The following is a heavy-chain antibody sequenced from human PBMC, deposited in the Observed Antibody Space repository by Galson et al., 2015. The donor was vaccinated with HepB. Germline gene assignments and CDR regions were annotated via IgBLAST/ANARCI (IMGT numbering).Heavy chain of an antibody. CDR1: GGAFSSHT. V-gene: IGHV1-69*13. Sequence: SVKVSCKASGGAFSSHTIDWIRQAPGQGLEWMGGITPMFGRANYAQKLQGRVMITADDSTSTAYMEVRGLRTEDTTMYYCARSFSGEPSLQYFFFWGQGTLVTVS. CDR2: ITPMFGRA. CDR3: ARSFSGEPSLQYFFF. J-gene: IGHJ4*02. D-gene: IGHD3-3*01.